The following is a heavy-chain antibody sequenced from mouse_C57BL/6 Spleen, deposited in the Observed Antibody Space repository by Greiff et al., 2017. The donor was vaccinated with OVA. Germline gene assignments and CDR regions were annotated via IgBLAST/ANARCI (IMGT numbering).Heavy chain of an antibody. J-gene: IGHJ2*01. V-gene: IGHV1-82*01. D-gene: IGHD2-3*01. CDR2: IYPGDGDT. CDR3: ANYDGYYDY. Sequence: VQLQQSGPELVKPGTSVKISCKASGYAFSSSWMNWVKQRPGKGLEWIGRIYPGDGDTNYNGKFKGKATLTADKSSSTAYMQLSSLTSEDSAVYFCANYDGYYDYWGQGTTLTVSS. CDR1: GYAFSSSW.